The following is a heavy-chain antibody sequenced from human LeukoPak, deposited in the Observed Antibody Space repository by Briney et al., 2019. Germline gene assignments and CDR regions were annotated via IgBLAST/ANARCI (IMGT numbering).Heavy chain of an antibody. CDR1: GFTFSNYE. V-gene: IGHV3-48*03. CDR2: ISRSGSNI. D-gene: IGHD5-12*01. Sequence: PGRSLRLSCAASGFTFSNYEMKWVRQAPGKGLEWVSYISRSGSNIYYADSVKGRFTISRDNAKNSLYLQMNSLRADDTAVYYCAGIITTIMDYWGQGTLVTVSS. CDR3: AGIITTIMDY. J-gene: IGHJ4*02.